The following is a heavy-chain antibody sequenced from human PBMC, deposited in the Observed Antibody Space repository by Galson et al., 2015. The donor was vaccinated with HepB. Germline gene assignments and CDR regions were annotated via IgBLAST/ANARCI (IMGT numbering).Heavy chain of an antibody. Sequence: SVKVSCKVSGYTLTELSMHWVRQAPGKGLEWMGGFDPEDGETIYAQKFQGRVTMTEDTSTDTAYMELSSLRSEDTAVYYCATAHPTLTTVYYFDYWGQGTLVTVSS. V-gene: IGHV1-24*01. J-gene: IGHJ4*02. CDR1: GYTLTELS. CDR2: FDPEDGET. D-gene: IGHD1-1*01. CDR3: ATAHPTLTTVYYFDY.